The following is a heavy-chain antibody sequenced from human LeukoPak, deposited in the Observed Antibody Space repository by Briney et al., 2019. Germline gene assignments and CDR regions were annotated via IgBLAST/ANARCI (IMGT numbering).Heavy chain of an antibody. CDR2: IYKTGST. CDR3: ARDSSLRWYFDL. D-gene: IGHD6-19*01. J-gene: IGHJ2*01. CDR1: GVSISSGSYY. Sequence: SQTLSLTCTVSGVSISSGSYYWNWIRQPAGKGLEWLGRIYKTGSTNYNPSLKSRVTISVDTSKNQFSLKLSSVTAADTAVYYCARDSSLRWYFDLWGRGTLVTVSS. V-gene: IGHV4-61*02.